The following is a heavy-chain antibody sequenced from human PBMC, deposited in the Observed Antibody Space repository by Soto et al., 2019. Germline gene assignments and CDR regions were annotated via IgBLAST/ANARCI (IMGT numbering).Heavy chain of an antibody. J-gene: IGHJ4*01. CDR1: GVSLTTNGVG. D-gene: IGHD2-8*01. Sequence: QITLKESGPTLMKPTQTLTLTCTLSGVSLTTNGVGVDWIRQPPGKALEWLALIYWDDDILYSPSLKNRLTITKDISKNQVVLTVTNRYYVDTATYYCAHRRGGHSNVWGQGTLVTVSS. V-gene: IGHV2-5*02. CDR3: AHRRGGHSNV. CDR2: IYWDDDI.